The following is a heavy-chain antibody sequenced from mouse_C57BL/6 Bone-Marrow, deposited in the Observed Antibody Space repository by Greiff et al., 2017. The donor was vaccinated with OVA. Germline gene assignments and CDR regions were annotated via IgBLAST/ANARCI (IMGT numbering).Heavy chain of an antibody. V-gene: IGHV1-80*01. D-gene: IGHD1-1*01. CDR2: IYPGDGDT. J-gene: IGHJ2*01. CDR1: GYAFSSYW. Sequence: VQLQQSGAELVKPGASVKISCKASGYAFSSYWMNWVKQRPGKGLEWIGQIYPGDGDTNYNGKFKGKATLTADKSSSTAYMQLSSLTSEDSAVYFCARRDNYYGSSELFDYWGQGTTLTVSS. CDR3: ARRDNYYGSSELFDY.